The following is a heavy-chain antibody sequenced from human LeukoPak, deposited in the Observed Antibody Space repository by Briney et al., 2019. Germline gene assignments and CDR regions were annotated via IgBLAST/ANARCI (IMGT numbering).Heavy chain of an antibody. V-gene: IGHV4-59*08. J-gene: IGHJ4*02. CDR3: ARGIAAAADY. Sequence: SETLSLTCAVYGGSLSGYYWSWIRQPPGKGLEWIGYIYYSGSTNYSPSLKSRVTISVDTSKNQFSLKLSSVTAAGTAVYYCARGIAAAADYWGQGTLVTVSS. D-gene: IGHD6-13*01. CDR2: IYYSGST. CDR1: GGSLSGYY.